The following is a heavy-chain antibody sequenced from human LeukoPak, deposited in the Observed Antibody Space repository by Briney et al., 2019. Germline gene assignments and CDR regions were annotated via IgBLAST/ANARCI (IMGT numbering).Heavy chain of an antibody. J-gene: IGHJ4*02. CDR3: VRDGGVSGYDLLDY. D-gene: IGHD5-12*01. Sequence: QPGGSLRLSCAPSGFTFSNYWMTWVRQAPGKGLEWVAHINQDGSEEHYMDSVKARFTISRDNAKNSLSLQMNRLRAEDTAVYYCVRDGGVSGYDLLDYWGQGTLVTVSS. V-gene: IGHV3-7*01. CDR2: INQDGSEE. CDR1: GFTFSNYW.